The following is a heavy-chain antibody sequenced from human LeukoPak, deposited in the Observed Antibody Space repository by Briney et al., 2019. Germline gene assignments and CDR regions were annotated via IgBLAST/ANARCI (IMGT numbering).Heavy chain of an antibody. J-gene: IGHJ4*02. Sequence: SQTLSLTCTVSGGSISSGGYYWSWTRQHPGKGLEWIGYIYYSGSTYYNPSLKSRVTISVDTSKNQFSLKLSSVTAADTAVYYCARAPGRMVATFGYFDYWGQGTLVTVSS. CDR2: IYYSGST. CDR3: ARAPGRMVATFGYFDY. CDR1: GGSISSGGYY. V-gene: IGHV4-31*03. D-gene: IGHD5-12*01.